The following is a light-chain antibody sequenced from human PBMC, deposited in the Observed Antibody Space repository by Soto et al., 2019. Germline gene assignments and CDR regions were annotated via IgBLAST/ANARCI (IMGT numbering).Light chain of an antibody. CDR1: NSDVGGYNY. J-gene: IGLJ1*01. Sequence: QSALAQPASVSESPGQSITISCTGTNSDVGGYNYVSWYQQHPGKVPKLMIYDVSNRPSGVSNRFSGSKSGNTASLTISGLQAEDDADYYCSSYTATTTSYVFGTGTKLTVL. CDR2: DVS. V-gene: IGLV2-14*03. CDR3: SSYTATTTSYV.